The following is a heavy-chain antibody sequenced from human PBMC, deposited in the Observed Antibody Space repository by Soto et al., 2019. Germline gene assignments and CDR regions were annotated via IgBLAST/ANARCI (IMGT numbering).Heavy chain of an antibody. V-gene: IGHV3-72*01. CDR1: GFTFSDHY. Sequence: EVQVVEAGGGLVQPGGSLRLLCAASGFTFSDHYIDWVRQAPGKGLEWVGRIRDRANSYTTEYAASVKGRFTVSRDDSKNSVYLQMNNLKTENTAMYYCTRVLGYGGNPTVSDYWGQGTLVTVSS. J-gene: IGHJ4*02. D-gene: IGHD4-17*01. CDR3: TRVLGYGGNPTVSDY. CDR2: IRDRANSYTT.